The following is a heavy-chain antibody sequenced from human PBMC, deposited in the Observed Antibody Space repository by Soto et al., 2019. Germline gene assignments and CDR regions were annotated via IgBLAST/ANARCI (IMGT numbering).Heavy chain of an antibody. D-gene: IGHD5-12*01. V-gene: IGHV3-53*01. J-gene: IGHJ4*02. CDR3: HGYGY. CDR2: IYSGGST. CDR1: GFSVTANY. Sequence: EVQVVESGGGLIQPGGSLRLSCEVSGFSVTANYMSWVRQAPGKGLEWVSVIYSGGSTYYIDSVKGRFSNSRDIAKNTLYRQRNSQRAEDTAVYYGHGYGYWGQGTLVTVSS.